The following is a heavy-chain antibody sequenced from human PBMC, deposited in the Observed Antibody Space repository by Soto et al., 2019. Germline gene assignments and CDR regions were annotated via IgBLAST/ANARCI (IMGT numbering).Heavy chain of an antibody. CDR1: GYTFTGYC. V-gene: IGHV1-2*04. CDR2: INPNSGGT. Sequence: ASVKVSCKASGYTFTGYCMHWVRQAPGQGLEWMGWINPNSGGTNYAQKFQGWVTMTRDTSISTAYMELSRLRSDDTAVYYCARDSGVGYDSSGYYPVYYYGMDVWGQGTTVTVS. CDR3: ARDSGVGYDSSGYYPVYYYGMDV. D-gene: IGHD3-22*01. J-gene: IGHJ6*02.